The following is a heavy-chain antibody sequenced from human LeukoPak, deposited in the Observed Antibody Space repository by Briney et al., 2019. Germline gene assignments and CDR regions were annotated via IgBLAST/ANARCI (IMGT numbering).Heavy chain of an antibody. J-gene: IGHJ4*02. V-gene: IGHV3-33*01. CDR1: GFTFSSYG. CDR2: IWYDGSNK. D-gene: IGHD2-21*02. CDR3: ARDLSAFCGSDCYGGGLGY. Sequence: GGSLRLSCAASGFTFSSYGMHWVRQAPGKGLEWVAVIWYDGSNKYYADSVKGRFTISRDNSKNTLFIEMNSLRAEDTAVYYCARDLSAFCGSDCYGGGLGYWGQGTLVTVSS.